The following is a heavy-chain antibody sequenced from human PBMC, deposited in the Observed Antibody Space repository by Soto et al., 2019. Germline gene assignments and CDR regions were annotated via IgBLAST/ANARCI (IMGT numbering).Heavy chain of an antibody. V-gene: IGHV1-18*01. CDR1: GYPFTTYG. CDR2: ISVSNGYT. CDR3: TRENAAAASPTLDY. J-gene: IGHJ4*01. Sequence: ASLKFSCKASGYPFTTYGINWVRQAPGQGLEWMGWISVSNGYTNYAQNLQGRVTMTADTSTNVAYMELRSLRSDDTAVYYCTRENAAAASPTLDYWGHGTLVTVSS. D-gene: IGHD6-13*01.